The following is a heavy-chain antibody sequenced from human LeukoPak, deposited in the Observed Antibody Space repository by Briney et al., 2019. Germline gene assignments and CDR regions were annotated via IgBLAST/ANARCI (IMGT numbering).Heavy chain of an antibody. V-gene: IGHV4-39*02. Sequence: SETLSLTCTVSGGSISSSSYYWGWIRQPPGKGLEWIGSIYYSGSTYYNPSLKSRVTISVDTSKNQFSPKLSSVTAADTAVYYCAREVRGEVYDILTGYSSNDYWGQGTLVTVSS. CDR3: AREVRGEVYDILTGYSSNDY. J-gene: IGHJ4*02. CDR2: IYYSGST. CDR1: GGSISSSSYY. D-gene: IGHD3-9*01.